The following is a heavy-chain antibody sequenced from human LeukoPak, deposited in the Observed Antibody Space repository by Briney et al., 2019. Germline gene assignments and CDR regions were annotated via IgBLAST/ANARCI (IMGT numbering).Heavy chain of an antibody. CDR1: GDSISSSYW. Sequence: SETLSLTCYVSGDSISSSYWWTWVRQPPGQGLQWIGEIYHAGITNYKSTLKSRVTISVDKSNNQFSLKLTSVTAADTAIYYCARRDRSLSISAYYMDVWGKGTTVIVSS. V-gene: IGHV4-4*02. J-gene: IGHJ6*03. CDR2: IYHAGIT. CDR3: ARRDRSLSISAYYMDV. D-gene: IGHD6-13*01.